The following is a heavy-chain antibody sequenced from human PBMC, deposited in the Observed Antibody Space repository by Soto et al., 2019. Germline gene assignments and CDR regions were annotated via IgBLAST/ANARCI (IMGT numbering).Heavy chain of an antibody. CDR1: GFTFSSYG. CDR3: AREEVYYDRPRSFDY. V-gene: IGHV3-33*01. Sequence: QVQLVESGGGVVQPGRSLRLSCAASGFTFSSYGMHWVRQAPGKGLEWVAVIWYDGSNKYYADSVKGRFTISRDNSKNTLYLQMNSLRAEDTAVYYCAREEVYYDRPRSFDYWGQGTLVTVSS. J-gene: IGHJ4*02. CDR2: IWYDGSNK. D-gene: IGHD3-22*01.